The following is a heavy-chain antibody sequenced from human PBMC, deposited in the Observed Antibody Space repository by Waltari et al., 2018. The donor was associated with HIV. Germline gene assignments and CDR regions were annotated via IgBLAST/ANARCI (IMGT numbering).Heavy chain of an antibody. V-gene: IGHV1-18*01. Sequence: VHSEREMNPPGDSVTVSCKHHGYTFTSYGISWLRLAPGQGFEWVGWISAYNGNKNYAQKFRGRVTLTTDTSTSTAYMELRGLRHEDTAIYYCARDKGASDTYKAEYFQHWGRGTLVSVSA. J-gene: IGHJ1*01. D-gene: IGHD1-20*01. CDR1: GYTFTSYG. CDR2: ISAYNGNK. CDR3: ARDKGASDTYKAEYFQH.